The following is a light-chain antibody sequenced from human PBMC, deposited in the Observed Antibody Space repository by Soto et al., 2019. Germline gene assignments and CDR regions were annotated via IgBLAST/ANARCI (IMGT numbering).Light chain of an antibody. CDR3: YTYKRSSTPYV. Sequence: QSALTQPASVSGSPGQSITISCTGTSSDVGVYNYVSWYQQHPGKAPKLMIYEVSHRPSGVSNRFSGSKSGNTASLTISGGQDDDEADYYCYTYKRSSTPYVFGTGTKLTVL. J-gene: IGLJ1*01. CDR2: EVS. CDR1: SSDVGVYNY. V-gene: IGLV2-14*01.